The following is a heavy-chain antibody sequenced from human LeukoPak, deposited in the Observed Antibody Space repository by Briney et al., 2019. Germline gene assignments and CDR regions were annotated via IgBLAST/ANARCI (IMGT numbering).Heavy chain of an antibody. CDR3: AGHEQWVAQRDDY. D-gene: IGHD6-19*01. V-gene: IGHV3-48*03. CDR1: GSTFSSYV. CDR2: ISSSSSII. Sequence: GGSLRLSCTSSGSTFSSYVMIWVRQAPGKGLEWVSYISSSSSIIYYADSVRGRFTISRDNANNSLYLQMNSLRADDTAVYYCAGHEQWVAQRDDYRGQGTLVTVSS. J-gene: IGHJ4*02.